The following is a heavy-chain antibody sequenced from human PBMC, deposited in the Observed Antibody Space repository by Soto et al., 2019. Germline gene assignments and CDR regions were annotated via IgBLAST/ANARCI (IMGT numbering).Heavy chain of an antibody. V-gene: IGHV1-24*01. CDR2: FDPEDGET. Sequence: SSVKVSCKVSGYTLTELSMHWVRQAPGKGLEWMGGFDPEDGETIYAQKFQGRVTMTEDTSTDTAYMGLSSLRSEDTAVYYWAPPTTPEYYDTRGTNYGSWGQGPRVTVPS. J-gene: IGHJ4*02. CDR3: APPTTPEYYDTRGTNYGS. CDR1: GYTLTELS. D-gene: IGHD3-22*01.